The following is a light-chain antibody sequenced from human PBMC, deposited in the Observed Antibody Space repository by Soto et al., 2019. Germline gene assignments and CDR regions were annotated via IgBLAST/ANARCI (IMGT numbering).Light chain of an antibody. V-gene: IGKV3-15*01. CDR2: DAS. Sequence: EIVMTQSPATLSVSPGERATLSCRASQFVSNSYLAWYQQKPGQAPRLLIYDASTRATGIPARFSGSGSGTDFTLTISGLQSEDFAVYYCQQYNNWPQTFGQGTKVDI. CDR3: QQYNNWPQT. CDR1: QFVSNSY. J-gene: IGKJ1*01.